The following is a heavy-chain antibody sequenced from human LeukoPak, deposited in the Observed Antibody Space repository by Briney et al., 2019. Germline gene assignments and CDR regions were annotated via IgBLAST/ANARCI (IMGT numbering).Heavy chain of an antibody. CDR3: ARDITGLVSSRVY. V-gene: IGHV3-21*01. CDR1: GFAFSSYN. J-gene: IGHJ4*02. D-gene: IGHD2-8*01. Sequence: PGGSLRLSCAASGFAFSSYNMNWVRQAPGKGLEWVSSISSSSTYIYYADSVKGRFTISRDNAKNSLYLQMNSLRAEDTAVYYCARDITGLVSSRVYWGQGTLVIVSS. CDR2: ISSSSTYI.